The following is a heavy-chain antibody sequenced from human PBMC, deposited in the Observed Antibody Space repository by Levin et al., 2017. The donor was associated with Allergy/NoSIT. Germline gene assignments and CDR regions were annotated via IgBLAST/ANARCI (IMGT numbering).Heavy chain of an antibody. CDR2: INPNSGGT. J-gene: IGHJ4*02. D-gene: IGHD6-19*01. Sequence: ASVKVSCKASGYTFTGYYMHWVRQAPGQGLEWMGWINPNSGGTNYAQKFQGRVTMTRDTSISTAYMELSRLRSDDTAVYYCATSIAVAGTQEDDFDYWGQGTLVTVSS. CDR1: GYTFTGYY. V-gene: IGHV1-2*02. CDR3: ATSIAVAGTQEDDFDY.